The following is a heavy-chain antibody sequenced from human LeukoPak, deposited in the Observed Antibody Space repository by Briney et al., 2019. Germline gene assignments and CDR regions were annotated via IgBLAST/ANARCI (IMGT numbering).Heavy chain of an antibody. CDR1: GGTFSSYA. Sequence: ASVKVSCKASGGTFSSYAISWVRQAPGQGLEWMGGIIPIFGTANYAQKFQGRVTITADESTSTAYMELSSLRSDDTAVYYCAREDSGWYYNWFDPWGQGTLVTVSS. CDR2: IIPIFGTA. J-gene: IGHJ5*02. CDR3: AREDSGWYYNWFDP. D-gene: IGHD6-19*01. V-gene: IGHV1-69*01.